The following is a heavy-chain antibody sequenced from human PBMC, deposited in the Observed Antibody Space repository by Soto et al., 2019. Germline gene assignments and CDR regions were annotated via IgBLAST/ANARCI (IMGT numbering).Heavy chain of an antibody. V-gene: IGHV4-31*03. D-gene: IGHD2-15*01. CDR1: GDSISSGGYY. Sequence: SETLSLTCTVSGDSISSGGYYWSWIRQHPGKGLEWIGYIYYSGSTYYNPSLKSRVTISVDTSKNQFSLKLSSVTAADTAVYYCARGDVVVVAATDSGMDVWGQGTTVTVSS. CDR3: ARGDVVVVAATDSGMDV. CDR2: IYYSGST. J-gene: IGHJ6*02.